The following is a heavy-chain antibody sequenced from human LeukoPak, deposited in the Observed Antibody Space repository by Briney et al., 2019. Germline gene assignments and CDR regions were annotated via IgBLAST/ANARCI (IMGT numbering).Heavy chain of an antibody. Sequence: PSETLSLTCAVSGYSISSGYYWGWIRQPPGKGLEWIRSIYHSGSTYYNPSLKSRVTISVDTSKNQFSLKLSSVTAADTAVYYCARLVHGGIRFREVDYWGQGTLVTVSS. V-gene: IGHV4-38-2*01. D-gene: IGHD4-23*01. CDR2: IYHSGST. CDR1: GYSISSGYY. CDR3: ARLVHGGIRFREVDY. J-gene: IGHJ4*02.